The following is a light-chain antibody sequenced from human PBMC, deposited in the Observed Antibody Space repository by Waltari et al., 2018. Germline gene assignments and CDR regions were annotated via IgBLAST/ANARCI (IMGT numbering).Light chain of an antibody. Sequence: DIQLTQSPSSLSASVGDRVTITRRASQSIRTFLNWYQQKTGKAPKLLIYDASKLETAVPSRCRGSGAGTDFARAISSLQPEELATYYGEQSYTAPRTFGQGTKVEVK. V-gene: IGKV1-39*01. CDR2: DAS. CDR1: QSIRTF. J-gene: IGKJ1*01. CDR3: EQSYTAPRT.